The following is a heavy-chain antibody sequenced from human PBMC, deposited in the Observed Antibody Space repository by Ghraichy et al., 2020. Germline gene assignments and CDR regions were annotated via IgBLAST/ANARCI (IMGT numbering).Heavy chain of an antibody. Sequence: LSLTCSVSGGSFSSSSHYWGWIRQPPGKGPGWIGSIYNRGSTYYNPSLKSRVTISVDTSKNHFSLNLSSVTAADTAVYYCAEAGYYYGMDVWGQGTTVTVSS. CDR1: GGSFSSSSHY. J-gene: IGHJ6*02. CDR2: IYNRGST. CDR3: AEAGYYYGMDV. V-gene: IGHV4-39*07.